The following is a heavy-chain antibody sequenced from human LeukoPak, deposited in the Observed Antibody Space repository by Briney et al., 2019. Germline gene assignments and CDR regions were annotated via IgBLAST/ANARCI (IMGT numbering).Heavy chain of an antibody. Sequence: QPGGSLRLSCAASGFTFGDYGMHWVRQAPGKGLEWVAVISYDGSNKYYADSVKGRFTISRDNSKNTLYLQMNSLRAEDTAVYYCAKDGDTAMVTFLDYWGQGTLVTVSS. J-gene: IGHJ4*02. V-gene: IGHV3-30*18. D-gene: IGHD5-18*01. CDR1: GFTFGDYG. CDR3: AKDGDTAMVTFLDY. CDR2: ISYDGSNK.